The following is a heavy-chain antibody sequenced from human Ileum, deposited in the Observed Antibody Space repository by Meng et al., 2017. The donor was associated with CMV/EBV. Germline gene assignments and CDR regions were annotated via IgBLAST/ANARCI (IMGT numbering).Heavy chain of an antibody. CDR3: ARGIHSSSWSLNYFDY. CDR1: GDSVSSNSAA. V-gene: IGHV6-1*01. D-gene: IGHD6-13*01. CDR2: TYYRTKWYN. Sequence: SETLSLTFAIPGDSVSSNSAAWCWIRQSPSRGLEWLGRTYYRTKWYNDYAVSVKSRITINPDTSNNQFSLQRNSVTPEDTAVYYCARGIHSSSWSLNYFDYWGQGTLVTVSS. J-gene: IGHJ4*02.